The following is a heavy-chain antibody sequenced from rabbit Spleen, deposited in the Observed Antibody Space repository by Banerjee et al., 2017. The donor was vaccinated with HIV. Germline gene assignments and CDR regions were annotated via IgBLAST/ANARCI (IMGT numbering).Heavy chain of an antibody. J-gene: IGHJ4*01. CDR2: IEPIFANT. CDR3: VREVAVKFNL. CDR1: GFDFSSYG. V-gene: IGHV1S7*01. D-gene: IGHD4-1*01. Sequence: QLKETGGGLVQPGGSLKLSCKASGFDFSSYGVTWVRQAPGKGLEWIGYIEPIFANTYYANWVNGRFTISSHNAQNTLYLQLNSLTAADTATYFCVREVAVKFNLWGQGTLVTVS.